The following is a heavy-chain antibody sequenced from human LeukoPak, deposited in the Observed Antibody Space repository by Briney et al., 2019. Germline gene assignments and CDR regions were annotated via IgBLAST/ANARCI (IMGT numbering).Heavy chain of an antibody. CDR3: ARADTAMATTYYYYYMDV. CDR1: GGSISSGSYF. D-gene: IGHD5-18*01. CDR2: IYTSGST. V-gene: IGHV4-61*02. Sequence: SETLSLTCTVSGGSISSGSYFWSWIRQPAGKGLEWIGRIYTSGSTNYSPSLRSRVTISLDTSKNQFSLKLSSVTAADTAVYYCARADTAMATTYYYYYMDVRRKGTTVTVSS. J-gene: IGHJ6*03.